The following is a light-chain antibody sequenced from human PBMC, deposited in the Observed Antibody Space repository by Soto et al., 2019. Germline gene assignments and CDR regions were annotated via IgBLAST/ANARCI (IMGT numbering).Light chain of an antibody. J-gene: IGLJ3*02. CDR2: LKGSGTY. V-gene: IGLV4-60*03. CDR1: SGHRSYI. Sequence: QAVVTQSSSASASLGSSVKLTCTLSSGHRSYIIAWHQQQPGKAPRHLMKLKGSGTYSKGSGVPDRFSGSSSGADRYLTISNLQSEYEADYYCETWDSSTRVFGGGTKVTVL. CDR3: ETWDSSTRV.